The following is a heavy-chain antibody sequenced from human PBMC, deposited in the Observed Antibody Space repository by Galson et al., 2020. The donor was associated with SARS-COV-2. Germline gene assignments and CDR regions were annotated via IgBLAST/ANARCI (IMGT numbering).Heavy chain of an antibody. CDR2: ISSSSSVI. CDR1: GDSISTYS. Sequence: GESLKISCVVSGDSISTYSMNWVRQAPGKGLEWISYISSSSSVIMYADSMRGRFTISRDNAHNSLYLQINRLRAEDTAVYYCARDFYYDSSGPSDYWGQGTLVTVSS. D-gene: IGHD3-22*01. CDR3: ARDFYYDSSGPSDY. J-gene: IGHJ4*02. V-gene: IGHV3-48*01.